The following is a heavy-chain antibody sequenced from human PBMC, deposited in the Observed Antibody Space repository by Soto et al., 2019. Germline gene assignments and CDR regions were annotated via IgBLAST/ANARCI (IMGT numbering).Heavy chain of an antibody. J-gene: IGHJ5*02. CDR3: AKDLPGELLPTCFDP. V-gene: IGHV3-15*07. CDR2: IKSKTDGGTT. Sequence: GGSLRLSCAASGFTFSNAWMNWVRQAPGKGLEWVGRIKSKTDGGTTDYAAPVKGRFTISRDDSKNTLYLQMNSLKTEDTAVYYCAKDLPGELLPTCFDPWGQGTLVTVSS. CDR1: GFTFSNAW. D-gene: IGHD1-26*01.